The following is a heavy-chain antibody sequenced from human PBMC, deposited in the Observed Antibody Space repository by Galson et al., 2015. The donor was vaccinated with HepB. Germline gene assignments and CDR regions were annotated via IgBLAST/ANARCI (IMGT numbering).Heavy chain of an antibody. CDR3: ARRRTYSSGWYFLGV. Sequence: ETLSLTCTVSGGSISSSSYYWGWIRQPPGRGLEWIGSIYYSGSTYYNPSLKSRVTISVDTSKNQFSLKLSSVTAADTAVYYCARRRTYSSGWYFLGVRGQGTLVTVSS. J-gene: IGHJ4*02. CDR2: IYYSGST. CDR1: GGSISSSSYY. D-gene: IGHD6-19*01. V-gene: IGHV4-39*01.